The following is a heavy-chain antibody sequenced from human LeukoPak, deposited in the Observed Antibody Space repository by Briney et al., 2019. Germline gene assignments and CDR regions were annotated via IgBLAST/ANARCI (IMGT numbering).Heavy chain of an antibody. J-gene: IGHJ3*02. Sequence: PSETLSLTCTVSGGSISSYYWSWIRQPAGKGLEWIGRIYTSGSTNYNPSLKSRVTMSVDTSKNQFSLKLSSVTAADTAVYYCARVNTTIFGVADAFDIWGQGTMVTVSS. CDR1: GGSISSYY. CDR3: ARVNTTIFGVADAFDI. V-gene: IGHV4-4*07. D-gene: IGHD3-3*01. CDR2: IYTSGST.